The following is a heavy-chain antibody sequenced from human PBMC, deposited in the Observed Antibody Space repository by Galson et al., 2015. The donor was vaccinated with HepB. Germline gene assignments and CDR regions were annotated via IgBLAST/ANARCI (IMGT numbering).Heavy chain of an antibody. J-gene: IGHJ3*02. D-gene: IGHD2-2*02. CDR3: AKDREAGVPAAIYAFDM. V-gene: IGHV3-23*01. Sequence: SLRLSCAASGFTFSSYVMSWVRQAPGKGLEWVSTISGSGGSTSYADSVKGGFTISRDNSKNTLYLQMNSLRAEDTAIYYCAKDREAGVPAAIYAFDMWGQGTMVTVSS. CDR1: GFTFSSYV. CDR2: ISGSGGST.